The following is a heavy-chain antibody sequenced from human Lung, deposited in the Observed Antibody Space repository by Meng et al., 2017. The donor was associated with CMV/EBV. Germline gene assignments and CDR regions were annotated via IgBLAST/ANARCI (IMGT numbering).Heavy chain of an antibody. Sequence: GSLRLXXTVSGGSIRSYYWSWIRQPPGKGLEWIGYIYYSGSTNYNPSLKSRVTISVDTSKNQFSLKLSSVTAADTAVYYCARDPAASIFGVVTNEGYFDYWGQGTXVTVYS. CDR2: IYYSGST. V-gene: IGHV4-59*01. J-gene: IGHJ4*02. CDR1: GGSIRSYY. D-gene: IGHD3-3*01. CDR3: ARDPAASIFGVVTNEGYFDY.